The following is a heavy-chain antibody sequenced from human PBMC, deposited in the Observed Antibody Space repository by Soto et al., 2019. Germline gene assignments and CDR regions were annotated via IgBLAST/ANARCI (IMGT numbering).Heavy chain of an antibody. CDR2: IIPIFGTA. V-gene: IGHV1-69*13. CDR3: AEGGGYSYGPYYYYGMDV. Sequence: ASVKVSCKASGGTFSSYAISWVRQAPGQGLEWMGGIIPIFGTANYAQKFQGRVTITADESTSTAYMELSSLRSEDTAVYYCAEGGGYSYGPYYYYGMDVWGQGTTVTVSS. D-gene: IGHD5-18*01. CDR1: GGTFSSYA. J-gene: IGHJ6*02.